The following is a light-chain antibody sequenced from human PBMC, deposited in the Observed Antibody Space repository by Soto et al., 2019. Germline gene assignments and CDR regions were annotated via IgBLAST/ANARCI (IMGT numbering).Light chain of an antibody. Sequence: QSALTQPASVSGSPGQSITISCTGTSSDVGGYNYVSWYQQHPGKAPKLMIYEVSHRPSGVSNRFSGSKSGNTASLTISGLQAEDESDYYCSSYSSSSSSTYVFGSGTKVTVL. CDR3: SSYSSSSSSTYV. J-gene: IGLJ1*01. V-gene: IGLV2-14*01. CDR2: EVS. CDR1: SSDVGGYNY.